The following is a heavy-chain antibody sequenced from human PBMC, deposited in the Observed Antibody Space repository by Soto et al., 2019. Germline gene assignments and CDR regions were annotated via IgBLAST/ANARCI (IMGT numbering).Heavy chain of an antibody. V-gene: IGHV4-30-4*01. CDR1: GGSISSGDYY. CDR2: IYYSGST. CDR3: AREEIQLGLYYFDY. J-gene: IGHJ4*02. Sequence: SETLSLTCTVSGGSISSGDYYWGWIRQPPGKGLEWIGYIYYSGSTYYNPSLKSRVTISVDTSKNQFSLKLSSVTAADTAVYYCAREEIQLGLYYFDYWGQGTLVTVSS. D-gene: IGHD5-18*01.